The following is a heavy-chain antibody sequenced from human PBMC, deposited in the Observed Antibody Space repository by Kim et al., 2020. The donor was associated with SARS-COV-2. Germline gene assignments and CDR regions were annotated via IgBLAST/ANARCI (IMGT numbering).Heavy chain of an antibody. D-gene: IGHD6-19*01. V-gene: IGHV5-51*01. Sequence: RSSPSFQGQVTISADQSISTAYLQWSSLKATDTARYYCARQDSSGWYVDYWGQGTLVTVSS. J-gene: IGHJ4*02. CDR3: ARQDSSGWYVDY.